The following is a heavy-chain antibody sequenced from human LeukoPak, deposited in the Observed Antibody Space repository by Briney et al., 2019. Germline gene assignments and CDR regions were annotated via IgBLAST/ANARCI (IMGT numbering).Heavy chain of an antibody. CDR1: GYTFTSYD. Sequence: ASVKFSCKASGYTFTSYDMHWVRQTPGRGLEWMGLINPNSGDTKYPQKFQCRVTMTSDTSISTVYMELSSLRSDDTALYYCARGNGYLRWFDYWGQGTLVTVSS. CDR2: INPNSGDT. D-gene: IGHD5-18*01. J-gene: IGHJ4*02. CDR3: ARGNGYLRWFDY. V-gene: IGHV1-2*02.